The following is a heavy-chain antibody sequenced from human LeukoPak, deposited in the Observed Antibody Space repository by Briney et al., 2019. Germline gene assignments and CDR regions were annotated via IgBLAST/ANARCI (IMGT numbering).Heavy chain of an antibody. D-gene: IGHD2/OR15-2a*01. J-gene: IGHJ4*02. V-gene: IGHV1-2*01. CDR1: GYTFTGYY. CDR3: ASGVGSVLPSTYY. Sequence: ASVKVSCKASGYTFTGYYMQWVRQAPGQGLEGMGGINPNSGDTNYAQTFQGRVTITRDTSISTAYMDLSRLRSDDTDVYYCASGVGSVLPSTYYWGQGTLVTVSS. CDR2: INPNSGDT.